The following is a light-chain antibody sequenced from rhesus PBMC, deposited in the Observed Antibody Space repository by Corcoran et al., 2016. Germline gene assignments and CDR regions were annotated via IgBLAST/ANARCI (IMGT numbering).Light chain of an antibody. CDR2: YES. CDR3: QQYNTSPWT. Sequence: DIQMTQSPSSLSASVGDRVTITCRASQGINNYLSWYKQKPGKAPKPLNYYESRLETGVPSRFSGSSSGTDYTLTISSLQPEDIATYYCQQYNTSPWTFGQGTKVEIK. V-gene: IGKV1-66*01. CDR1: QGINNY. J-gene: IGKJ1*01.